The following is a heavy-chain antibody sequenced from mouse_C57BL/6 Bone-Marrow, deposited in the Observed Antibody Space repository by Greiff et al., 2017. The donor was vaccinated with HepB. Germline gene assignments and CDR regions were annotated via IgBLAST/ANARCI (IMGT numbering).Heavy chain of an antibody. CDR2: IYPGSGST. CDR3: ARWGGYYVAWFAY. CDR1: GYTFTSYW. V-gene: IGHV1-55*01. Sequence: QVQLQQPGAELVKPGASVKMSCKASGYTFTSYWITWVKQRPGQGLEWIGDIYPGSGSTNYNEKFKSKATLTVDTSSSTAYMQLSSLTSEDSAVYYCARWGGYYVAWFAYWGQGTRVTVSA. J-gene: IGHJ3*01. D-gene: IGHD2-3*01.